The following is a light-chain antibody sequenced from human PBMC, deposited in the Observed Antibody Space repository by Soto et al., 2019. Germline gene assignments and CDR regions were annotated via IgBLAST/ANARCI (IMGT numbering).Light chain of an antibody. V-gene: IGLV2-11*01. CDR1: STDVGGYNS. CDR2: DVG. Sequence: QSALTQPRSVSGSPGQSVTISCTGSSTDVGGYNSVSWYQQHPGKAPKLMIYDVGKRPSGVPDRFSGSKSGNTASLTISGLQAEDEADYYCCSYAGTYTYVFGTGTKLTVL. J-gene: IGLJ1*01. CDR3: CSYAGTYTYV.